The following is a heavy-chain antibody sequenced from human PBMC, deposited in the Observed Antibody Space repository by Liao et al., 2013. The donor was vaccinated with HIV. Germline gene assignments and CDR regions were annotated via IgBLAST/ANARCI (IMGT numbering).Heavy chain of an antibody. Sequence: QVQLQESGPGLVKPSQTLSLTCTVSGGSISSGSYYWSWIRQAAGKGLEWIGRIYTSGSTNYNPSLKSRVTISVDTSKNQFSLKLSSVTAADTAVYYCARDTRGYYDSSGYFDYWGQGTLVTVSS. CDR3: ARDTRGYYDSSGYFDY. J-gene: IGHJ4*02. D-gene: IGHD3-22*01. CDR2: IYTSGST. V-gene: IGHV4-61*02. CDR1: GGSISSGSYY.